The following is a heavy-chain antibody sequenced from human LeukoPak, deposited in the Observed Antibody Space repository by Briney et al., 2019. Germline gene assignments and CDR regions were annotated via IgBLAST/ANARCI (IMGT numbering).Heavy chain of an antibody. CDR3: AGSLLLYWYNWFDP. V-gene: IGHV4-38-2*02. D-gene: IGHD2-8*02. Sequence: SETLSLTCTVSGYSISSGYYWGWIRQPPGKGLEWIGEINHSGSTNYNPSLKSRVTISVDTSKNQFSLKLSSVTAADTAVYYCAGSLLLYWYNWFDPWGQGTLVTVSS. CDR2: INHSGST. J-gene: IGHJ5*02. CDR1: GYSISSGYY.